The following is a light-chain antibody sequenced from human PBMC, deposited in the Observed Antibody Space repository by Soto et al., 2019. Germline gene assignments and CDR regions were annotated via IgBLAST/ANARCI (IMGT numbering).Light chain of an antibody. Sequence: DIVMTQSPLSLPVTPGEPASISCRSSQSLLHSDGYNYLDWYLQKPGQSPQLLICLGSNRASGVPDRFSGSGSGTDFTLTISRVEAEDFGLYYCMQALRTPWTFGQGTQVEVK. J-gene: IGKJ1*01. CDR3: MQALRTPWT. V-gene: IGKV2-28*01. CDR1: QSLLHSDGYNY. CDR2: LGS.